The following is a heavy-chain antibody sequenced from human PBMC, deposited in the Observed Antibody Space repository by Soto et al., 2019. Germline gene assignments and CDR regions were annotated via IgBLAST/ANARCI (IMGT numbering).Heavy chain of an antibody. Sequence: QVRLVQSGAEVKKPGASVKVSCKASGYTFTSYDINWVRQATGQGLEWMGWMNPNSGNTGYVQKFQGRVTMTRNTSISTAYMELSSLRSEDTAVYYCARIFASRDWGYYYYYMDVWGKGTTVTVSS. D-gene: IGHD7-27*01. V-gene: IGHV1-8*01. J-gene: IGHJ6*03. CDR3: ARIFASRDWGYYYYYMDV. CDR1: GYTFTSYD. CDR2: MNPNSGNT.